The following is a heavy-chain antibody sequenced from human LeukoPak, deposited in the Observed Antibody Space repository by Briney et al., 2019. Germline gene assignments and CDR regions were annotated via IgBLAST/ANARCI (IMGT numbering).Heavy chain of an antibody. J-gene: IGHJ4*02. Sequence: SETLSLTCPVPGGSISSYYWSWIRQPPGKGLGWIGYIYYSGSTNYNPSLKSRVTISVDTSKNQFSLKLSSATAADTAVYYCARLSAAMVIVYWGQGTLVTVSS. CDR1: GGSISSYY. CDR2: IYYSGST. CDR3: ARLSAAMVIVY. V-gene: IGHV4-59*08. D-gene: IGHD5-18*01.